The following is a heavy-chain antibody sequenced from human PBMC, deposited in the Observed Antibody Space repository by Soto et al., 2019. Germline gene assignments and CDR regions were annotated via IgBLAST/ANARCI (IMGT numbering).Heavy chain of an antibody. Sequence: QVQLVQSGAEVKKPGSSVKVSCKASGGTFSSYAISWVRQAPGQGLEWMGGIIPIFGTANYAQKFQGRVTITADESTSTAYMELSSLRSEDTAVYYCARDQGSYDSSGYPRNFDYWGQGTLVTVSS. CDR2: IIPIFGTA. CDR1: GGTFSSYA. D-gene: IGHD3-22*01. CDR3: ARDQGSYDSSGYPRNFDY. V-gene: IGHV1-69*12. J-gene: IGHJ4*02.